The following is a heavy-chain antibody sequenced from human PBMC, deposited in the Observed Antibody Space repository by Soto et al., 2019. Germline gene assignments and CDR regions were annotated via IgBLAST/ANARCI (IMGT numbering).Heavy chain of an antibody. Sequence: GASVKVSCKASGYTFTSYGISWVRQAPGQGLEWMGWISAYNGNTNYAQKLQGRVTMTTDTSTSTAYMELRSLRSDDTAVYYCAREDSSGWYFGEVDYWGQGTLVTVS. V-gene: IGHV1-18*04. D-gene: IGHD6-19*01. J-gene: IGHJ4*02. CDR3: AREDSSGWYFGEVDY. CDR2: ISAYNGNT. CDR1: GYTFTSYG.